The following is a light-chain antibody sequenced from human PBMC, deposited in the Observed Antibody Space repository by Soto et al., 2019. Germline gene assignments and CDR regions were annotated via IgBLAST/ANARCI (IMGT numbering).Light chain of an antibody. Sequence: QSALTQPRSVSGSPGQSITISCTGTSSDVSAYNYVSWYQQHPGKAPKIMIYDVSKRPSGVPDRFSGSKSGNTASLTISGLQTEEEADYYCCSYAGRYTRVFGGGTKLTVL. V-gene: IGLV2-11*01. CDR1: SSDVSAYNY. CDR2: DVS. J-gene: IGLJ3*02. CDR3: CSYAGRYTRV.